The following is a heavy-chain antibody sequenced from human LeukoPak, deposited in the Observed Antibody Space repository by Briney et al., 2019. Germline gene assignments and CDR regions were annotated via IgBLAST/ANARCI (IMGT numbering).Heavy chain of an antibody. V-gene: IGHV3-23*01. J-gene: IGHJ6*02. CDR3: AKDIVVSGYYGMDV. Sequence: PGGALRLSCAASGFTFSNHAMSGVRQAPGKGLQWVSAISSSGGGTYYADSVRGRFTISRDNSKNTVYLQMNSLRGEDTAAYHCAKDIVVSGYYGMDVWGQGTTVIVSS. CDR1: GFTFSNHA. CDR2: ISSSGGGT. D-gene: IGHD2-21*01.